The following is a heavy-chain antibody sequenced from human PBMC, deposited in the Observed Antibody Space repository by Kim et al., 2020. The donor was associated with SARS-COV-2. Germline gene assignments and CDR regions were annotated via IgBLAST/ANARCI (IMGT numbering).Heavy chain of an antibody. J-gene: IGHJ3*02. Sequence: GGSLRLSCAASGFTFSSYAIHWVRQAPGKGLEYVSAISSNGGSTYYANSVKGRFTISRDNSKNTLYLQMGSLRAADMAVYYCARGGLNDAFDIWGQGTMVTVSS. CDR2: ISSNGGST. CDR1: GFTFSSYA. CDR3: ARGGLNDAFDI. V-gene: IGHV3-64*01.